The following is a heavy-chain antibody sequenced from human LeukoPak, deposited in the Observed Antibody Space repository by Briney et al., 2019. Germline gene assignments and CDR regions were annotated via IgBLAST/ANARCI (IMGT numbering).Heavy chain of an antibody. CDR1: GFTFSSYA. CDR3: AKPLHYYGSGSYDY. CDR2: ISGSGGST. Sequence: GGSLRLSCAASGFTFSSYAMSWVRQAPGKGLEWVSAISGSGGSTYYADSVKGRFTISRDNSKNTLYLQMNSLRAEVTAVYYCAKPLHYYGSGSYDYWGQGTLVTVSS. V-gene: IGHV3-23*01. D-gene: IGHD3-10*01. J-gene: IGHJ4*02.